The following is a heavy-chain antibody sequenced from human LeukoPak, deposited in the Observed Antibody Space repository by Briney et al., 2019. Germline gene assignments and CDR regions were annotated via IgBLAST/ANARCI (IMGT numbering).Heavy chain of an antibody. Sequence: KSSETLSLTCAVSGGSISSCGYSWSWLRRPPGKGLEWIVYIYHSGSTYYNPSLTSLVTISVDKSKNQFSLKMSSVADADTAEYYGARGIAVAGTPYYGMDVWGQGTTVTVSS. D-gene: IGHD6-19*01. V-gene: IGHV4-30-2*01. CDR3: ARGIAVAGTPYYGMDV. CDR2: IYHSGST. CDR1: GGSISSCGYS. J-gene: IGHJ6*02.